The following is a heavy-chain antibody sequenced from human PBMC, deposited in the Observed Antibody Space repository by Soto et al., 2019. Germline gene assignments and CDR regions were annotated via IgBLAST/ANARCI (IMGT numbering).Heavy chain of an antibody. CDR2: FDPEDGET. CDR3: ATRTRLWFGGLSWSGMDV. CDR1: GYTLTELS. V-gene: IGHV1-24*01. J-gene: IGHJ6*02. Sequence: ASVKVSCKVSGYTLTELSMHWVRQAPGKGLEWMGGFDPEDGETIYAQKFQGRVTMTEDTSTDTAYMELSSLRSEDTAVYYCATRTRLWFGGLSWSGMDVWGQGTTVTVSS. D-gene: IGHD3-10*01.